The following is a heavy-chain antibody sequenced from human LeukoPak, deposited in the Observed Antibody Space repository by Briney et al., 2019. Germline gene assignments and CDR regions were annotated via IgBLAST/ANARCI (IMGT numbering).Heavy chain of an antibody. Sequence: SETLSLTCTVSGGPISNYYWGWIRQPPGKGLEWIGVIYYSGNTYYTPSLKSRVTMSIDTSKNQFSLRLSSVTAADTALYYCARGLPKHDYGDYGGTWFDPWGQGALVTVSS. J-gene: IGHJ5*02. CDR1: GGPISNYY. V-gene: IGHV4-39*07. CDR3: ARGLPKHDYGDYGGTWFDP. CDR2: IYYSGNT. D-gene: IGHD4-17*01.